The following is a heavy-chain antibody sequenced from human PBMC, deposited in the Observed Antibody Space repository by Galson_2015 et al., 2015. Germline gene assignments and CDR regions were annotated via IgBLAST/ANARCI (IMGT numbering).Heavy chain of an antibody. D-gene: IGHD3-3*01. V-gene: IGHV3-53*01. CDR3: AREGPRVTIFAVAHMDV. Sequence: SPRLSCAASGFSVSINYMSWVRQAPGKGLEWVSSIHSGGGTDYADSVKGRFTISRDKSKNTLYLQMNSLRAEDTAVYYCAREGPRVTIFAVAHMDVWGKGTTVTVSS. CDR1: GFSVSINY. J-gene: IGHJ6*03. CDR2: IHSGGGT.